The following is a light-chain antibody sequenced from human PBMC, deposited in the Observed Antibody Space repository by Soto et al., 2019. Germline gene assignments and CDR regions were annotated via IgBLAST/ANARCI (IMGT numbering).Light chain of an antibody. J-gene: IGLJ2*01. CDR3: QSYDSSNHVV. CDR1: SGSIASNY. Sequence: FLLTQPHSVSESPGKTITISCTGSSGSIASNYVQWYQQRPGSAPTTVIYEDDQRPSGVPDRFSASIDSSSNSASLIIYGLKTEDEADYYCQSYDSSNHVVFGGGTKLTVL. CDR2: EDD. V-gene: IGLV6-57*02.